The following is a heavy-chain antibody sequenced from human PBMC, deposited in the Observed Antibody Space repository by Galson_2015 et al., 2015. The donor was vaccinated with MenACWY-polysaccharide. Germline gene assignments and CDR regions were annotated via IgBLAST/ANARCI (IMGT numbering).Heavy chain of an antibody. J-gene: IGHJ4*02. V-gene: IGHV3-48*02. Sequence: VRQAPGKGLEWVSYISSGGTIYYADSVKGRFTISRDNAKNSLYLQMNSLRDDDTAVYYCARVLKGLVGATPDDWGQGTLVTVSS. CDR2: ISSGGTI. D-gene: IGHD1-26*01. CDR3: ARVLKGLVGATPDD.